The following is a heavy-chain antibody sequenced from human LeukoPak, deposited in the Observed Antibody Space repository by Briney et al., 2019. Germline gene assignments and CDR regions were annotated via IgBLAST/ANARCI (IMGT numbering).Heavy chain of an antibody. J-gene: IGHJ4*02. Sequence: SETLSLTCTVSAGSISSSSYDWGWIRQPPGKGLEWIGSIYYSGSTYYNPSLKSRVTISVDTSKNQFSLKLSSVTAGETAVYYFPRGPYRNSFDYWGQGTLVTVSS. D-gene: IGHD4-11*01. CDR3: PRGPYRNSFDY. V-gene: IGHV4-39*01. CDR1: AGSISSSSYD. CDR2: IYYSGST.